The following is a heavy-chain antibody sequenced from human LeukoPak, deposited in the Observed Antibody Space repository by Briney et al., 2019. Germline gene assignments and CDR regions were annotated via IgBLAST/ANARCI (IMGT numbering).Heavy chain of an antibody. CDR1: GYTFTGYY. CDR3: ARFGYCSSTSCKDGLFSDY. CDR2: INPNSGGT. Sequence: ASVKVSCKASGYTFTGYYMHWVRQAPGQGLEWMGWINPNSGGTNYAQKFQGRVTMTRDTSISTAYMELSRLRFDDTAVYYCARFGYCSSTSCKDGLFSDYWGQGTLVTVSS. J-gene: IGHJ4*02. D-gene: IGHD2-2*01. V-gene: IGHV1-2*02.